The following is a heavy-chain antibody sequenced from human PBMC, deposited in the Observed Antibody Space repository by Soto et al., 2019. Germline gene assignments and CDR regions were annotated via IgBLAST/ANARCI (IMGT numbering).Heavy chain of an antibody. V-gene: IGHV1-18*01. D-gene: IGHD3-10*02. J-gene: IGHJ3*02. CDR2: ISAYNGNT. Sequence: ASVKVSCKASGYTFTSYGISWVRQAPGQGLEWMGWISAYNGNTNYAQKLQGRVTMTTDTSTSTAYMELRSLRSDDTAVYYCASRTYYVPGGAFDIWGQGTMVTVSS. CDR3: ASRTYYVPGGAFDI. CDR1: GYTFTSYG.